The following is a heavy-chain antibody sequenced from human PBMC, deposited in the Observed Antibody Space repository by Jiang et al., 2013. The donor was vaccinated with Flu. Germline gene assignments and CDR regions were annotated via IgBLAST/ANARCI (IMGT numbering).Heavy chain of an antibody. J-gene: IGHJ4*02. V-gene: IGHV1-46*01. CDR2: INPSGGST. CDR1: GGTFSSYA. D-gene: IGHD5-24*01. Sequence: SGAEVKKPGSSVKVSCKASGGTFSSYAISWVRQAPGQGLEWMGIINPSGGSTSYAQKFQGRVTMTRDTSTSTVYMELSSLRSEDTAVYYCARGEGYTYFDYVGQGTLVTVSS. CDR3: ARGEGYTYFDY.